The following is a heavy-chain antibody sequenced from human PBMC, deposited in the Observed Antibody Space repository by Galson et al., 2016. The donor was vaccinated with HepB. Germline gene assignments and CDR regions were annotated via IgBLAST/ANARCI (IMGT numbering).Heavy chain of an antibody. Sequence: SAMFPCKTAAGAFMSYSNSWVRQAPGQGLQWMGGIIPVFSRPNYAAKFQGRVTITADESTNTAYMELSSLTSAGTAVYYCAREGEIKWPRLHYYGMDVWGQGTMVTVSS. CDR1: AGAFMSYS. D-gene: IGHD5-12*01. V-gene: IGHV1-69*13. CDR2: IIPVFSRP. CDR3: AREGEIKWPRLHYYGMDV. J-gene: IGHJ6*02.